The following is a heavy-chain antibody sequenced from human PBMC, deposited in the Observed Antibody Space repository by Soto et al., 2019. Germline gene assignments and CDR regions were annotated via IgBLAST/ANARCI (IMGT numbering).Heavy chain of an antibody. CDR2: INPSARSA. D-gene: IGHD1-1*01. CDR1: GYTFTNYY. Sequence: ASVKVSCKASGYTFTNYYLHWVRQAPGQGLEWVGMINPSARSASYAQKLRGRLTMDRDTSTTTVYMELSRLTFEDTAVYFCARNNSAANGVLDHWGQGTLVTVSS. CDR3: ARNNSAANGVLDH. J-gene: IGHJ4*02. V-gene: IGHV1-46*04.